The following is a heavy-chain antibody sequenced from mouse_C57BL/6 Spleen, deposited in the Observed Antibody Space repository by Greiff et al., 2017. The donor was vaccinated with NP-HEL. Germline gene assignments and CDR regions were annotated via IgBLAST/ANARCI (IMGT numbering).Heavy chain of an antibody. CDR2: IYPRSGNT. CDR3: ATNDPFAY. D-gene: IGHD2-3*01. J-gene: IGHJ3*01. Sequence: VKLMESGAELARPGASVKLSCKASGYTFTSYGISWVKQRTGQGLEWIGEIYPRSGNTYYNEKFKGKATLTADKSSSTAYMELRSLTSEDSAVYFCATNDPFAYWGQGTLVTVSA. CDR1: GYTFTSYG. V-gene: IGHV1-81*01.